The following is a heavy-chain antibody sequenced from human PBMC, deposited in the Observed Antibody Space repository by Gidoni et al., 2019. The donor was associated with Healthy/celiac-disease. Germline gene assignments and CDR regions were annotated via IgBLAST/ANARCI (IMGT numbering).Heavy chain of an antibody. D-gene: IGHD3-10*01. V-gene: IGHV3-23*01. Sequence: EVQLLESGGGLVQPGGSLRLSCAASGFTFSSYAMSWVRQAAGKGLEWVSAISGSGGSTYYADSVKGRFTISRDNSKNTLYLQMNSLRAEDTAVYYCAKEKAHYYGSGSYRSDYYGMDVWGQGTTVTVSS. CDR1: GFTFSSYA. J-gene: IGHJ6*02. CDR3: AKEKAHYYGSGSYRSDYYGMDV. CDR2: ISGSGGST.